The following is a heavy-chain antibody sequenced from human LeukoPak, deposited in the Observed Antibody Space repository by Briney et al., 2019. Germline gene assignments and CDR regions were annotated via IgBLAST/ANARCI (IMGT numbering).Heavy chain of an antibody. CDR3: SRGVSQH. Sequence: PGGSLRLSCAASGFTFSSYWMHWVRQAPGKGLVWVSRISGDGNDRYHADSVRGRFTISRDNAKNTLFLQMNSLRVEDTGIYYCSRGVSQHRGQGALVIVSS. J-gene: IGHJ1*01. CDR1: GFTFSSYW. V-gene: IGHV3-74*01. CDR2: ISGDGNDR.